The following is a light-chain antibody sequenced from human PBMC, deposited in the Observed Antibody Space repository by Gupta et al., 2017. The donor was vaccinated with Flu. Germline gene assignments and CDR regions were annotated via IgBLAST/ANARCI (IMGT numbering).Light chain of an antibody. CDR1: QGISSY. V-gene: IGKV1-8*01. J-gene: IGKJ2*01. CDR3: QQYDSYPRA. Sequence: PSSLSASTADRVTITCLASQGISSYLAWYQQKPGKAPNLLIYAASTLQSGVPSRFSGSASGTDFTLTIRVLPSEDFATYYCQQYDSYPRAFGQGTKLEIK. CDR2: AAS.